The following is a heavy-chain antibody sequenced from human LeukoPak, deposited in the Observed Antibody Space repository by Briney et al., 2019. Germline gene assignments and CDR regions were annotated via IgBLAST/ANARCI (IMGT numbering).Heavy chain of an antibody. Sequence: SQTLSLTCAISGDSVSSNSAAWIWIWQSPSRGLEWLGRTYYRSKWYNDYAVSVKGRITISPDIAKNQLSLQLNSVIPEDTAVYYCVRDKGGFDPWGQGTLVTVSS. J-gene: IGHJ5*02. CDR1: GDSVSSNSAA. CDR2: TYYRSKWYN. CDR3: VRDKGGFDP. V-gene: IGHV6-1*01.